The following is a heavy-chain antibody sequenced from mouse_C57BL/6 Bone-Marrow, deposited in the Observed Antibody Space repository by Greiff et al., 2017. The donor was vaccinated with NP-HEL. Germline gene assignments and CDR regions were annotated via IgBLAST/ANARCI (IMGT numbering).Heavy chain of an antibody. V-gene: IGHV5-6*01. CDR1: GFTFSSYG. CDR3: ASFITAVVAPFAY. J-gene: IGHJ3*01. Sequence: VLLVEPGGDLVKPGRSLKLSCAASGFTFSSYGMPWVRQTPDQRLEWVATISSCGSYTYYTHNLKGRVTFSRDNAKNTLYLQMSSLKSEDTAMYSCASFITAVVAPFAYWGQGTLVTVSA. CDR2: ISSCGSYT. D-gene: IGHD1-1*01.